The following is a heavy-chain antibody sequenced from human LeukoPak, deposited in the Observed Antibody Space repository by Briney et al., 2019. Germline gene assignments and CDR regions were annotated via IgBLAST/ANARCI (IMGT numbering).Heavy chain of an antibody. CDR2: INPNSGGT. D-gene: IGHD1-1*01. Sequence: GASVKVSCKASGYTFTGYYMHWVRQAPGQGLEWMGRINPNSGGTNYAQKFQGRVTMTRDTSISTAYMELSSLRSEDTAVYYCATPPTGTTTTGEYYFDYWGQGTLVTVSS. CDR1: GYTFTGYY. J-gene: IGHJ4*02. V-gene: IGHV1-2*06. CDR3: ATPPTGTTTTGEYYFDY.